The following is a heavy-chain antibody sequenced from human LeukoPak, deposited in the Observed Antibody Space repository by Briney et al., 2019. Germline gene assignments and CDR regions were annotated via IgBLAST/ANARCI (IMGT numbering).Heavy chain of an antibody. CDR2: ISAYNGNT. CDR1: GYTFTSYG. D-gene: IGHD3-3*01. J-gene: IGHJ4*02. V-gene: IGHV1-18*01. CDR3: ATTVAEYDFWSGYYDY. Sequence: ASVKVSCKASGYTFTSYGISWVRQAPGQGLEWMGWISAYNGNTNYAQKLQGRVTVTTDTSTSTAYMELRSLRSDDTAVYYCATTVAEYDFWSGYYDYWGQGTLVTVSS.